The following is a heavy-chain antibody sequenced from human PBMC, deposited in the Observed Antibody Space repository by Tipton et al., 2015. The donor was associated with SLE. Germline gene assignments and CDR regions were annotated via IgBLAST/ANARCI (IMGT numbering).Heavy chain of an antibody. CDR3: ARDRYYDVWRGYYTDNWFDP. D-gene: IGHD3-3*01. CDR2: IYSRGNT. J-gene: IGHJ5*02. Sequence: TLSLTCTVSRGSISSGTYYWSWIRQPAGKGLEWIGHIYSRGNTNYNPSLKSRVTISIDTSKNQFSLKLSSVTAADTAIYYCARDRYYDVWRGYYTDNWFDPWGQGTLVTVSS. CDR1: RGSISSGTYY. V-gene: IGHV4-61*09.